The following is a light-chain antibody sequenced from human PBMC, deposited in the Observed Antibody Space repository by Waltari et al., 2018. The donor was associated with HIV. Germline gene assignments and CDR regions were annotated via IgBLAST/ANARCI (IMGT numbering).Light chain of an antibody. Sequence: DIQMTQSPSSLSASVGDRVTITCRASQGIGSYLAWYRHKPGKAPDLPIYGASNLQSGVSSRFSGSGSETNFTLTITNLQPEDVATYYCQKYNNVPQTFGQGTTVEI. V-gene: IGKV1-27*01. CDR2: GAS. CDR3: QKYNNVPQT. J-gene: IGKJ1*01. CDR1: QGIGSY.